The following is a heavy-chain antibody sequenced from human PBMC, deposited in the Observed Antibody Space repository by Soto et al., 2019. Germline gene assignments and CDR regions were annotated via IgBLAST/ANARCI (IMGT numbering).Heavy chain of an antibody. J-gene: IGHJ6*02. CDR1: GGTFSSYA. CDR2: IIPIFGTA. CDR3: GRARELHGYYYGMDV. Sequence: QVQLVQSGAEVKKPGSSVKVSCKASGGTFSSYAISWVRQAPGQGLEWMGGIIPIFGTANYAQKFQGRVTITGDKSTSTAYMEMGSLRSEDRAVYYCGRARELHGYYYGMDVWAKGPRSPSP. V-gene: IGHV1-69*06. D-gene: IGHD1-7*01.